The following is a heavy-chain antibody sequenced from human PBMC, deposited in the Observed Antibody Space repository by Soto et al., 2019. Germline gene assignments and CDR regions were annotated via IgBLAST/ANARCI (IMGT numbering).Heavy chain of an antibody. CDR3: TADLLGIVVVPVFDY. CDR1: GFTFSNAW. J-gene: IGHJ4*02. V-gene: IGHV3-15*01. CDR2: IKSKTDGGTT. Sequence: PGGSLRLSCAASGFTFSNAWMSWVRQAPGKGLEWVGRIKSKTDGGTTDYAAPVKGRFTISRDDSKNTLYLQMNSLKTEDTAVYYCTADLLGIVVVPVFDYWGQETLVTVSS. D-gene: IGHD2-2*01.